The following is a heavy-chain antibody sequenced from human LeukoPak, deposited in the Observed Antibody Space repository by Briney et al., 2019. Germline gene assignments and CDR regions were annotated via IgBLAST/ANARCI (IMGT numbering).Heavy chain of an antibody. CDR3: AKGAGGFSYYNWFDP. CDR2: TYYSGST. D-gene: IGHD5-18*01. Sequence: SETLSLTCTVSGGSISSYYWSWIRQPPGKGLEWIGYTYYSGSTNYNPSLKSRVTLSVDTSKNQFSLKLASVTAADTATYYCAKGAGGFSYYNWFDPWGQGTLVTVSS. J-gene: IGHJ5*02. CDR1: GGSISSYY. V-gene: IGHV4-59*12.